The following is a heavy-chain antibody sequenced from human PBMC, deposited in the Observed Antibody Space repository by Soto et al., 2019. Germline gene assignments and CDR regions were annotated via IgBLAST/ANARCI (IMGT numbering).Heavy chain of an antibody. CDR2: INHSGST. J-gene: IGHJ6*02. CDR1: GGSFSGYY. D-gene: IGHD2-2*01. CDR3: ARLPFSSYYGMDV. V-gene: IGHV4-34*01. Sequence: RSLTCAVYGGSFSGYYWSWIRQPPGKGLEWIGEINHSGSTNCNPSLKSRVTISVDTSKNQFSLKLSSVTAADTAVYYCARLPFSSYYGMDVWGQGTTVTVSS.